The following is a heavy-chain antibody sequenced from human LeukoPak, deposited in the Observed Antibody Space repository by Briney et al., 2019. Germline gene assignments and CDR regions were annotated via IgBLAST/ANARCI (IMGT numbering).Heavy chain of an antibody. Sequence: GGSLRLSCAASGFTVSGNYMSWVRQAPGKGLEWVSVIYSGGSTYYADSVKGRFTISRDNSKNTLYLQMNSLRAEDTAVYYCAKDREHYGDYDFDYWGQGTLVTVSS. CDR1: GFTVSGNY. CDR3: AKDREHYGDYDFDY. J-gene: IGHJ4*02. D-gene: IGHD4-17*01. V-gene: IGHV3-53*01. CDR2: IYSGGST.